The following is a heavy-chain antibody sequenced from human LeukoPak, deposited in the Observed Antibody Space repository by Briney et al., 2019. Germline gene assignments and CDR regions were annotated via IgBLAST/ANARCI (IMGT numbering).Heavy chain of an antibody. D-gene: IGHD1-1*01. V-gene: IGHV3-33*01. CDR3: ARDWKTNSFDY. CDR1: EFTFTTYG. J-gene: IGHJ4*02. CDR2: IYYDGSNI. Sequence: GGSLTLSCAASEFTFTTYGMHWVRQAPAKGLEWVAFIYYDGSNIYYADYVKGRFTISRDISKNTLYLQMDSLRAEDTAIYYCARDWKTNSFDYWGQGTLVTVSS.